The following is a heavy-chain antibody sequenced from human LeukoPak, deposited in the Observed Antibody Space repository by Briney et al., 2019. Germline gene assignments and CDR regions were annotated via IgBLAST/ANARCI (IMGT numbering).Heavy chain of an antibody. CDR1: GYTFTSYD. V-gene: IGHV1-8*01. J-gene: IGHJ4*02. CDR3: ARRGSRSLLHY. D-gene: IGHD1-26*01. CDR2: MNPNSGNT. Sequence: GASVKVSCKASGYTFTSYDINWVRQATGQGLEWMGWMNPNSGNTGYAQKLQGRVTMTTDTSTSTAYMELRSLRSDDTAVYYCARRGSRSLLHYWGQGTLVTVSS.